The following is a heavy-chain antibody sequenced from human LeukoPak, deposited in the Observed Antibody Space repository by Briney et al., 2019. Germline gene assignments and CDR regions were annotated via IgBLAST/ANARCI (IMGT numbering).Heavy chain of an antibody. V-gene: IGHV4-59*01. CDR2: IYYSGST. CDR3: ARSPLGATTKLLYCFDY. Sequence: SETLSLTCTVSGGSISSYYWSWIRQPPGKGLEWIGYIYYSGSTNYNPSLKSRVTISVDTSKNQFSLKLSSVTAADTAVYYCARSPLGATTKLLYCFDYWGQGTLVTVSS. CDR1: GGSISSYY. D-gene: IGHD1-26*01. J-gene: IGHJ4*02.